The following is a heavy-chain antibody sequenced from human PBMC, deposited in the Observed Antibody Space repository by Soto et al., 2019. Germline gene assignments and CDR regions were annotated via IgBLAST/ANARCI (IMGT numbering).Heavy chain of an antibody. Sequence: QAQAVQSGAEVRKPGSSVKLSCKASEGTFNSYAIAWVRQAPGQGLEWMGGIIPYYNTLNYAQKFQDRVTITADDSTNTVYMELSSLRSDDTVVYFCASGASRWYPYFFDSWAQGTLVTVSS. CDR1: EGTFNSYA. V-gene: IGHV1-69*01. CDR3: ASGASRWYPYFFDS. J-gene: IGHJ4*02. D-gene: IGHD6-13*01. CDR2: IIPYYNTL.